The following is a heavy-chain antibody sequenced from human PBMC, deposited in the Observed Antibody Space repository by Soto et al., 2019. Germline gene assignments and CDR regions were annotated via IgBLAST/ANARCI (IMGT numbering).Heavy chain of an antibody. V-gene: IGHV1-46*03. J-gene: IGHJ5*02. Sequence: QVQLVQSGAEVKKPGASVKVSCKASGYTFTSYYMQWVRQAPGQGLEWMGIINPNGGSTSYAQKFQGRVTMTRDTSTSTVYMELSSLRSEDTAVYYCARDLGWSGDYKVGWFDPWGQGTLVTVSS. CDR1: GYTFTSYY. D-gene: IGHD4-17*01. CDR2: INPNGGST. CDR3: ARDLGWSGDYKVGWFDP.